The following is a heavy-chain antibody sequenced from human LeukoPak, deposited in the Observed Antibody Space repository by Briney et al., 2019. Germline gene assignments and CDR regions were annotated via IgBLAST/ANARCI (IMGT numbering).Heavy chain of an antibody. V-gene: IGHV4-34*01. Sequence: PSETLSLTCAVYGGSFSGYYWCWIRHPPGQGLEWIGEINHSGSTNYNPSLKSRVTISVDTSKNQFSLKLSSVTAADTAVYYCARGPHTGVNYYDSSGYYYWGQGTLVTVSS. D-gene: IGHD3-22*01. CDR1: GGSFSGYY. CDR2: INHSGST. CDR3: ARGPHTGVNYYDSSGYYY. J-gene: IGHJ4*02.